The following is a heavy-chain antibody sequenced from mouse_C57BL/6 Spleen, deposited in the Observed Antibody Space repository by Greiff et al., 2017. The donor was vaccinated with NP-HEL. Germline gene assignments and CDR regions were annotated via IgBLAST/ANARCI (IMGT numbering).Heavy chain of an antibody. D-gene: IGHD4-1*01. CDR1: GYAFSSSW. Sequence: VQLVESGPELVKPGASVKISCKASGYAFSSSWMNWVKQRPGKGLEWIGRIYPGDGDTNYNGKFKGKATLTADKSSSTAYMQLSSLTSEDSAVYFCARCWDYYAMDYWGQGTSVTVSS. V-gene: IGHV1-82*01. CDR3: ARCWDYYAMDY. J-gene: IGHJ4*01. CDR2: IYPGDGDT.